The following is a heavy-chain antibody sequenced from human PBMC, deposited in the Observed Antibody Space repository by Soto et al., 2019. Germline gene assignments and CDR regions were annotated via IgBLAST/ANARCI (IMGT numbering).Heavy chain of an antibody. D-gene: IGHD6-19*01. CDR1: GYTFTGYY. CDR2: INPNSGGT. CDR3: TFQVAGHPFDY. J-gene: IGHJ4*02. V-gene: IGHV1-2*02. Sequence: VASVKVSCKASGYTFTGYYMHWVRQAPGQGLEWMGWINPNSGGTNYAQKFQGRVTMTRDTSISTAYMELSRLRSDDTAVYYCTFQVAGHPFDYWGQGTLVTVSS.